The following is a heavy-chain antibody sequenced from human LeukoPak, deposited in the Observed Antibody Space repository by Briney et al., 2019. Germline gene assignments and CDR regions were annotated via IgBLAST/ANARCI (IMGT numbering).Heavy chain of an antibody. Sequence: SETLSLTCTVSGGSISSYYWSWIRQPPGKGLEWIGYIYYSGSTNYNPSLKSRVTISVDTSKNQFSLKLSSVTAADTAVYYCARDLVGAIYFDYWGQGTLVAVSS. CDR1: GGSISSYY. V-gene: IGHV4-59*01. D-gene: IGHD1-26*01. CDR2: IYYSGST. CDR3: ARDLVGAIYFDY. J-gene: IGHJ4*02.